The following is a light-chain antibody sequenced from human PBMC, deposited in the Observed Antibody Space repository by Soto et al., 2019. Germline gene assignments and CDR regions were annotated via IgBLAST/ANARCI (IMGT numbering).Light chain of an antibody. J-gene: IGKJ2*01. V-gene: IGKV1-39*01. CDR3: QQSYSTPYT. CDR1: QSIGSF. CDR2: AAS. Sequence: DIEMTQSPSSLSASIGDRVTITCRASQSIGSFLCWYPQKPGKAPKLLTYAASSLQSGVPSRFSGSGSGTDFTLTIRSLQPEDSATYYCQQSYSTPYTFGQGTELEIK.